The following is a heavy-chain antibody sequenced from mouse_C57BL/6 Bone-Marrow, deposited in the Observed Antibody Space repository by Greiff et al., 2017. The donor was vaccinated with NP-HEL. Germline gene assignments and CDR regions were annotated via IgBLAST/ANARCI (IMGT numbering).Heavy chain of an antibody. CDR2: IDPEGGDT. V-gene: IGHV14-1*01. Sequence: EVQLQQSGAELVRPGASVKLSCTASGFNIKDYYMHWVKQRPEQGLEWIGRIDPEGGDTEYAPKFQGKATMTADTSSNTAYLQLSSLTSEDTAVYYCTTFIYDYGSPYAMDYWGQGTSVTVSS. CDR1: GFNIKDYY. D-gene: IGHD1-1*01. CDR3: TTFIYDYGSPYAMDY. J-gene: IGHJ4*01.